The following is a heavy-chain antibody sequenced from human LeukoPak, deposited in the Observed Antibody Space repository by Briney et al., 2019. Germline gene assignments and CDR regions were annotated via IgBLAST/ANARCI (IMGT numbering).Heavy chain of an antibody. D-gene: IGHD3-9*01. Sequence: SETLSLTCAVYGGSFSGYYWSWIRQPPGKGLEWIGDINHSGSTNYNPSLKSRVTISVDTSKNQFSLKLSSVTAADTAVYYCATRNYDILTGPAGWFDPWGQGTLVAVSS. J-gene: IGHJ5*02. CDR3: ATRNYDILTGPAGWFDP. CDR2: INHSGST. CDR1: GGSFSGYY. V-gene: IGHV4-34*01.